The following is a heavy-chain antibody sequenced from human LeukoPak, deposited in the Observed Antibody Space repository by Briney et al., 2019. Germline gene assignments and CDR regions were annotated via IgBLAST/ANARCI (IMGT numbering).Heavy chain of an antibody. CDR2: ISPSGGST. D-gene: IGHD6-19*01. CDR3: ARGSGSDWTNFDC. CDR1: GYTLTTYY. Sequence: ASVKVSCKASGYTLTTYYIHWVRQAPGQGLEWMGIISPSGGSTRYAQNFQGRITMTRDTSTSRVYMELSSLRSEDTAVYYCARGSGSDWTNFDCWGQGTLVTVSS. V-gene: IGHV1-46*01. J-gene: IGHJ4*02.